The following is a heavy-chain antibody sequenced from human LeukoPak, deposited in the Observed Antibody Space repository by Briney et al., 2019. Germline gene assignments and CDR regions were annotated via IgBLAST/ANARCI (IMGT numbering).Heavy chain of an antibody. CDR3: ARASYASFDY. CDR2: IKQDGSEK. J-gene: IGHJ4*02. Sequence: GGSLRLSCAASGFTFSNYGMNWVRQAPGKGLEWVANIKQDGSEKYYVDSVKGRFTISRDNAKNSLYLQMNSLRAEDTAVYYCARASYASFDYWGQGTLVTVSS. CDR1: GFTFSNYG. V-gene: IGHV3-7*01. D-gene: IGHD3-16*01.